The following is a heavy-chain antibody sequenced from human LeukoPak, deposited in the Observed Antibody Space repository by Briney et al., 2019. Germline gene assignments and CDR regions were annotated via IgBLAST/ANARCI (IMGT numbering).Heavy chain of an antibody. CDR1: GFTFSSYW. Sequence: GGSLRLSCAASGFTFSSYWMSWVRQAPGKGLEWVANIKQDGSEKYYVDSMRGRFTISRDNTKNSLYLQVNSLRAEDTAVYYCARDRRWTATTVTYFDYWGQGTLVTVSS. D-gene: IGHD4-11*01. CDR3: ARDRRWTATTVTYFDY. CDR2: IKQDGSEK. V-gene: IGHV3-7*01. J-gene: IGHJ4*02.